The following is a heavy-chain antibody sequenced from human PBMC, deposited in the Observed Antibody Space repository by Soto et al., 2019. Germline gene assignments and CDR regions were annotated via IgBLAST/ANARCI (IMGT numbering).Heavy chain of an antibody. D-gene: IGHD5-12*01. CDR1: GFTFSSYG. Sequence: LRLSCAASGFTFSSYGMHWVRQAPGKGLEWVAVISYDGSNKYYADSVKGRFTISRDNSKNTLYLQMNSLRAEDTAVYYCATGDGYNYSAFDIWGQGTMVTVSS. V-gene: IGHV3-30*03. J-gene: IGHJ3*02. CDR3: ATGDGYNYSAFDI. CDR2: ISYDGSNK.